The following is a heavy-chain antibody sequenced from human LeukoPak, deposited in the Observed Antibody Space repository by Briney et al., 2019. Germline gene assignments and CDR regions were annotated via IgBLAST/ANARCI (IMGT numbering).Heavy chain of an antibody. Sequence: PGGSLRLSCAASGFTFSSYAMSWVRQAPGKGLEWVSAISGSGGSTYYADSVKGRFTISRDNSKNTLYLQMNSLRAEDTAVYYCARTPIFGVANYYFDYWGQGTLVTVSS. CDR2: ISGSGGST. V-gene: IGHV3-23*01. D-gene: IGHD3-3*01. CDR1: GFTFSSYA. CDR3: ARTPIFGVANYYFDY. J-gene: IGHJ4*02.